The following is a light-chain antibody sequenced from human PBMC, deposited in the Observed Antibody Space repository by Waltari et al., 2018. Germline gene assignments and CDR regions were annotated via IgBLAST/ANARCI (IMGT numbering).Light chain of an antibody. Sequence: SSELTQDPSVSVALGKPVRITCQGARPRRSYASWYQQKPGQTPVLVIYGKNNRPSGIPDRFSGSSSGNTASLTITGAQAEDEADYYCNSRDSSGNHLVVFGGGTKLTVL. CDR2: GKN. V-gene: IGLV3-19*01. CDR1: RPRRSY. J-gene: IGLJ2*01. CDR3: NSRDSSGNHLVV.